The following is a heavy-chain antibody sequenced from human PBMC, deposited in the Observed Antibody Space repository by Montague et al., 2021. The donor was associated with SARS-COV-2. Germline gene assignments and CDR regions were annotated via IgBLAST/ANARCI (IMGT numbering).Heavy chain of an antibody. CDR3: GREKAGGLRNVFDI. CDR1: GFSIGSGDY. CDR2: IYHSGTT. J-gene: IGHJ3*02. V-gene: IGHV4-38-2*02. Sequence: SETLSLTCTVSGFSIGSGDYWGWIRQPPGKGLEWIGSIYHSGTTYYNPSLQRRLTMSVDTSTKQFSLLLTSVTAADTAVFFCGREKAGGLRNVFDIWGQGTTVTVSS.